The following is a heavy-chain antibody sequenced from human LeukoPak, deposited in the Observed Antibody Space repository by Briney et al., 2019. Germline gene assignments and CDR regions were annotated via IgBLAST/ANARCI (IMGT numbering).Heavy chain of an antibody. CDR3: ARRGYSYGLDAFDI. J-gene: IGHJ3*02. CDR1: GGSISSSNW. CDR2: IYRSGST. Sequence: SETLSLTCAVSGGSISSSNWWSWVRQPPGKGLEWIGEIYRSGSTNYNPSLKSRVTISVDKSKNQFSLKLSSVTAADTAVYYCARRGYSYGLDAFDIWGQGTMVTVSS. D-gene: IGHD5-18*01. V-gene: IGHV4-4*02.